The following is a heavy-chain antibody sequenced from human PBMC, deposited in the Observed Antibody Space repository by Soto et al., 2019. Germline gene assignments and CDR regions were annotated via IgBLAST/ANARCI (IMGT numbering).Heavy chain of an antibody. CDR3: AKGGGYKQQEDFDY. D-gene: IGHD1-1*01. J-gene: IGHJ4*02. Sequence: QVQLVESGGGVVQPGRSLRLSCAASGFTFSSYGMHWVRQAPGKGLEWVAVISYDGSNKYYADSVKGRFTISRDNSKSTLDLQMNSLRAEDTAVYYCAKGGGYKQQEDFDYWGQGTLVTVSS. CDR2: ISYDGSNK. CDR1: GFTFSSYG. V-gene: IGHV3-30*18.